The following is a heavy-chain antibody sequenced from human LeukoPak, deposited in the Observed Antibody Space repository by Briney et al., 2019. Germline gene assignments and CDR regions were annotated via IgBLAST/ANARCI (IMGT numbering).Heavy chain of an antibody. CDR1: GGTFSSYA. CDR3: ASGGSGYSFDY. CDR2: IIPIFGTA. V-gene: IGHV1-69*06. D-gene: IGHD3-22*01. Sequence: SVKVSCKASGGTFSSYAISWVRQAPGQGLEWMGRIIPIFGTANYAQKFQGRVTITADKSTSTAYMELSSLRSEDTAVYYCASGGSGYSFDYWGQGTLVTVSS. J-gene: IGHJ4*02.